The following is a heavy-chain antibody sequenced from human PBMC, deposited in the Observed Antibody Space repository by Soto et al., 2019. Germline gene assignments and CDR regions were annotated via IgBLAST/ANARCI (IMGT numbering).Heavy chain of an antibody. Sequence: QVQLVQSGAEVKKPGSSVKVCCKASGGTFSRCTFTWVRQSPGQGLEWMGRIVPIVDIPNYAQKFQGRVTITADKSTSTAYMELSRLTSDDTAVYYCASHFTGVLVLGTSPPGGDNFGWDVWGQGTTVSVS. V-gene: IGHV1-69*02. CDR1: GGTFSRCT. J-gene: IGHJ6*02. CDR3: ASHFTGVLVLGTSPPGGDNFGWDV. CDR2: IVPIVDIP. D-gene: IGHD2-8*02.